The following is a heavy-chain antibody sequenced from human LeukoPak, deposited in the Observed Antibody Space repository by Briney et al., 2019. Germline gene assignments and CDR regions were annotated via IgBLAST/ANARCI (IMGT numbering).Heavy chain of an antibody. D-gene: IGHD1-26*01. CDR1: GFTFSDYY. J-gene: IGHJ6*02. Sequence: GGSLRLSCAASGFTFSDYYMTWIRQAPGKGLEWVSYISGVASDIYYGDSVKGRFTISRDNAKNPVYLQMNSLRPDDTAVYYCARGGAQGMDVWGHGTTVTVSS. V-gene: IGHV3-11*01. CDR3: ARGGAQGMDV. CDR2: ISGVASDI.